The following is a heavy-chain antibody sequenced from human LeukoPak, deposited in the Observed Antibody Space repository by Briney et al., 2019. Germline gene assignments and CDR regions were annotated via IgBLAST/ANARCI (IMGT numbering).Heavy chain of an antibody. Sequence: ASVKVSCKASGYTFTSYDIYWVRQATGQGLEWMGWMNPNTGNTDFAQKFQGRVTMTRDTSTSTAYMELSSLTSDDTAVYYCARAQNTGYGDVFDYWGQGTLVTVSS. J-gene: IGHJ4*02. V-gene: IGHV1-8*01. D-gene: IGHD5-12*01. CDR1: GYTFTSYD. CDR3: ARAQNTGYGDVFDY. CDR2: MNPNTGNT.